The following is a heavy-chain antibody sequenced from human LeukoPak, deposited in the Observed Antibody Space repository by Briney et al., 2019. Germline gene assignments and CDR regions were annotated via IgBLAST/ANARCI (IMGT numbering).Heavy chain of an antibody. Sequence: ASVKVSCTASGYTFTSYYMHWVRHAPGQGLEWMGIINPSGGSTSYAQKFQGRVTMTRDTSTSTVYMELSSLRSEDTAVYYCAREGLMITFGGVIAIAEHFDYWGQGTLVTVSS. CDR2: INPSGGST. J-gene: IGHJ4*02. V-gene: IGHV1-46*01. D-gene: IGHD3-16*02. CDR1: GYTFTSYY. CDR3: AREGLMITFGGVIAIAEHFDY.